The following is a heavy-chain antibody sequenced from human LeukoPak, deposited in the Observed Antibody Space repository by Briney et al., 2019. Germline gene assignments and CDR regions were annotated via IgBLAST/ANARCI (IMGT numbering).Heavy chain of an antibody. CDR2: ISPRGGGT. Sequence: WGSLRLSCAASGFTFSNHGMNWVSQAPGKGLEWLSGISPRGGGTYYADSVKGRFTISRDDSKNTLSLQMNSLRVEDTAVYYCARDLAWGAFDYWGQGTLVTVSS. CDR3: ARDLAWGAFDY. D-gene: IGHD7-27*01. CDR1: GFTFSNHG. V-gene: IGHV3-23*01. J-gene: IGHJ4*02.